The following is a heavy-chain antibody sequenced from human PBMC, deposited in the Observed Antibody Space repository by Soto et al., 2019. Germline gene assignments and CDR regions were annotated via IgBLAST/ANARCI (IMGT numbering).Heavy chain of an antibody. D-gene: IGHD4-17*01. Sequence: EVQLLESGGGLVQPGGSLRLSCAASGFTFSSFGMSWVRQTPGKGLEWVSAISGFGDDTYYPDSVKGRFTISRDNSKNMLYLQMNSLRADDTAVYYCANPQGWPVTPFDHWGQGTLVTVSS. CDR3: ANPQGWPVTPFDH. J-gene: IGHJ4*02. CDR1: GFTFSSFG. V-gene: IGHV3-23*01. CDR2: ISGFGDDT.